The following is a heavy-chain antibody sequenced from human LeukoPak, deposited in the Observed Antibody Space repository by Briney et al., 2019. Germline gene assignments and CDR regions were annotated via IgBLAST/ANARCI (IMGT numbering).Heavy chain of an antibody. CDR3: ASLRDFWSGYYGMDV. V-gene: IGHV1-8*01. Sequence: ASVKVSCKASGYTFTSYDINWVRQATGQGLGWMGWMNPNSGNTGYAQKFQGRVTMTRNTSISTAYMELSSLRSEDTAVYYCASLRDFWSGYYGMDVWGQGTTVTVSS. CDR2: MNPNSGNT. J-gene: IGHJ6*02. D-gene: IGHD3-3*01. CDR1: GYTFTSYD.